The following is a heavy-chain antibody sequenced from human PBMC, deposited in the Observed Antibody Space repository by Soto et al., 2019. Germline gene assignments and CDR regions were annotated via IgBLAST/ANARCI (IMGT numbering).Heavy chain of an antibody. CDR1: GFTFSSYA. CDR3: AKASAYDILTGSRY. D-gene: IGHD3-9*01. CDR2: ISGSGGST. J-gene: IGHJ4*02. V-gene: IGHV3-23*01. Sequence: GGSLRLSCAASGFTFSSYAMSWVRQAPGKGLEWVSAISGSGGSTYYADSVKGRFTISRDNSKNTLYLQMNSLRAEDTAVYYCAKASAYDILTGSRYWGQGTLVTVSS.